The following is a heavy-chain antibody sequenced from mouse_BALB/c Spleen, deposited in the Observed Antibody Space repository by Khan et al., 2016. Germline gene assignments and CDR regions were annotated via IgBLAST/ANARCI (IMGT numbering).Heavy chain of an antibody. D-gene: IGHD3-3*01. CDR1: GFTFSSYA. CDR2: ISSGGSYT. V-gene: IGHV5-9-4*01. Sequence: EVELVESGGGLVKPGGSLKLSCAASGFTFSSYAMSWVRQSPEKRLEWVAEISSGGSYTYYPDTVTGRFTISRDNAKNTLYLEMRSLRSEDTAMNYCASEGDAMDYWGQGTSVTVSS. CDR3: ASEGDAMDY. J-gene: IGHJ4*01.